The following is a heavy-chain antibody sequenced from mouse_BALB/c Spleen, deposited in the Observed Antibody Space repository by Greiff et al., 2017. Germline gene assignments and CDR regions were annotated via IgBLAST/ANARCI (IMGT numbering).Heavy chain of an antibody. CDR3: ARDRAPYYRYDGSAMDY. D-gene: IGHD2-14*01. J-gene: IGHJ4*01. Sequence: VKLQESGPGLVAPSQSLSITCTVSGFSLTSYGVHWVRQPPGKGLEWLGVIWAGGSTNYNSALMSRLSISKDNSKSQVFLKMNSLQTDDTAMYYCARDRAPYYRYDGSAMDYWGQGTSVTVSS. CDR1: GFSLTSYG. V-gene: IGHV2-9*02. CDR2: IWAGGST.